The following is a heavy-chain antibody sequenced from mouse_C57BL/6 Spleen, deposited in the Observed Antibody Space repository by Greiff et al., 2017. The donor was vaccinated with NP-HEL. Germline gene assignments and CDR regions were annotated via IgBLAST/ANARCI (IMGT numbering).Heavy chain of an antibody. D-gene: IGHD1-1*01. CDR1: GFNIKNTY. V-gene: IGHV14-3*01. J-gene: IGHJ1*03. CDR3: ARSGYYDGSSYDWYFDV. CDR2: IDPANGNT. Sequence: EVQLQESVAELVRPGASVKLSCTASGFNIKNTYMHWVKQRPEQGLEWIGRIDPANGNTKYAPKFQGKATITADTSSNTAYLQISSLTSEDTAIYYCARSGYYDGSSYDWYFDVWGTGTTVTVSS.